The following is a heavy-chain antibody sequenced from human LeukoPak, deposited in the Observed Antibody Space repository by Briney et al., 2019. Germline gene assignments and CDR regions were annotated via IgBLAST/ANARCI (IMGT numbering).Heavy chain of an antibody. D-gene: IGHD3-10*01. CDR1: GYTFTSYD. CDR3: ARARVPRDAFDI. CDR2: MNPDSGNT. J-gene: IGHJ3*02. V-gene: IGHV1-8*03. Sequence: GASVKLSCKASGYTFTSYDINWVRQATGQGLEWMGWMNPDSGNTGYAHKFQGRVTITRNTSISTAYMELSSLRSEDTAVYYCARARVPRDAFDIWSQGTMVTVSS.